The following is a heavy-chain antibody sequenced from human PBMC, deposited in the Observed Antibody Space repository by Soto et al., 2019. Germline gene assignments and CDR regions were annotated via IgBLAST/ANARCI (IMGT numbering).Heavy chain of an antibody. CDR3: ARDGVGDLKAFDI. V-gene: IGHV3-21*01. CDR2: ISSSSSYI. Sequence: EVQLVESGGGLVKPGGSLRLSCAASGFTFSTYSMNWVRQAPGKGLEWVSSISSSSSYIYYADSVKGRFTISRDNAKNSLYLQMNSLRAEDTAVYYCARDGVGDLKAFDIWGQGTMVTVSS. D-gene: IGHD3-16*01. J-gene: IGHJ3*02. CDR1: GFTFSTYS.